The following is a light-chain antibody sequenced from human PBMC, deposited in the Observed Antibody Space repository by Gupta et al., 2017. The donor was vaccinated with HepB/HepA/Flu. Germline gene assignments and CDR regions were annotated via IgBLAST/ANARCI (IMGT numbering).Light chain of an antibody. V-gene: IGLV7-46*01. CDR1: TGAVTSGHY. Sequence: QAVVTLDPSLTASPGGTVTPTRASSTGAVTSGHYPYWFQQKPGQAPRTLIYDISNKHSWTPARFSGSLLGGKAALTLSGAQPEDEAEYYCLLSYSGARVFGGGTKLTVL. J-gene: IGLJ3*02. CDR2: DIS. CDR3: LLSYSGARV.